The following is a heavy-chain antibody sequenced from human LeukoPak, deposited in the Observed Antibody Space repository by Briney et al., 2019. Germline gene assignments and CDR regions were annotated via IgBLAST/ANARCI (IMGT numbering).Heavy chain of an antibody. CDR2: IYSGGST. J-gene: IGHJ4*02. D-gene: IGHD2-2*02. V-gene: IGHV3-53*01. CDR1: GFTISSNY. Sequence: PGGSLRLSCAASGFTISSNYMSWVRQAPGKGLEWVSVIYSGGSTYYADSVKGRFTISRDNSKNTLYLQMNSLRAEDTAVYYCARVLQYCSSTSCYNGVFDYWGQGTLVTVSS. CDR3: ARVLQYCSSTSCYNGVFDY.